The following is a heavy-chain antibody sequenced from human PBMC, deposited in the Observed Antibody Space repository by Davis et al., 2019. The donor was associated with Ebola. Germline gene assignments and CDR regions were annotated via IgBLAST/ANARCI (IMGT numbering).Heavy chain of an antibody. V-gene: IGHV4-34*01. Sequence: SETLSLTCAVYGASFSGYYWSWIRQPPGKGLEWIGEMNRDGGTNYNPSLESRVTISSDMSKKQFSLKLNSVTAADTAVYFCARGPLGYCSGGSCDYWGQGTLVTVSS. CDR3: ARGPLGYCSGGSCDY. J-gene: IGHJ4*02. D-gene: IGHD2-15*01. CDR1: GASFSGYY. CDR2: MNRDGGT.